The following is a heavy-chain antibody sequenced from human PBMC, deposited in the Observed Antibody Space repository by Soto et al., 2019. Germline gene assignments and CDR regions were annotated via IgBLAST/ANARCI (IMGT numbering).Heavy chain of an antibody. CDR1: GLSLSTSGVG. CDR2: IYWDDDK. D-gene: IGHD3-3*01. Sequence: SGPTLVNHTQTLTLTCTFCGLSLSTSGVGVGWIRQPPGKALEWLALIYWDDDKRYSPSLKSRLTITKDTSKDQVVITMSNMDPVDTATYYCAHRGSYYDCWSGYYFAWFGPWGQGPLVTVSS. V-gene: IGHV2-5*02. CDR3: AHRGSYYDCWSGYYFAWFGP. J-gene: IGHJ5*02.